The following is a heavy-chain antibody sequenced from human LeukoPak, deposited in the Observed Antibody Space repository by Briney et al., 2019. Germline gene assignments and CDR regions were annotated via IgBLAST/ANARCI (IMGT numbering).Heavy chain of an antibody. CDR2: IYYSGST. D-gene: IGHD3-22*01. CDR3: ARSTASSGLDY. Sequence: SETLSLTCTVSGGSISGSSYYWGWIRQPPGKGLEWIGYIYYSGSTYYNPSLKSRVTISVDTSRNQFSLKLSSVTAADTAVYYCARSTASSGLDYWGQGTLVTVSS. J-gene: IGHJ4*02. CDR1: GGSISGSSYY. V-gene: IGHV4-30-4*08.